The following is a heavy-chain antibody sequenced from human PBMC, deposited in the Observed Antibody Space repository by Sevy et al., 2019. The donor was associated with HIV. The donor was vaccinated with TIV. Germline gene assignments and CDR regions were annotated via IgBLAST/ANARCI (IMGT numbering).Heavy chain of an antibody. CDR1: GFTFSRYA. D-gene: IGHD3-22*01. CDR2: ISGSGGSGDKT. CDR3: TRKYDSSGYFDY. V-gene: IGHV3-23*01. J-gene: IGHJ4*02. Sequence: GGCLRLSCAASGFTFSRYAMNWVRQAPGKGLEWFSGISGSGGSGDKTNYADSVKGRFTISRDASKNSLYLQLNSLRAEETAIYYCTRKYDSSGYFDYWGQGTLVTVSS.